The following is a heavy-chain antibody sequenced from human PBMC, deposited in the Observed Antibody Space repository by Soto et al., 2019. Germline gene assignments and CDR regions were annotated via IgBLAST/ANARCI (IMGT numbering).Heavy chain of an antibody. J-gene: IGHJ5*02. D-gene: IGHD3-3*01. Sequence: ASVKVSCKASGYTFTSYAMHWVRQAPGQRLEWMGWINAGNGNTKYSQKFQGRVTITRDTSASTAYMELSSLRSEDTAVYYCARDPDITIFGVVNWFDPWGQGTLVTVSS. CDR1: GYTFTSYA. CDR3: ARDPDITIFGVVNWFDP. V-gene: IGHV1-3*01. CDR2: INAGNGNT.